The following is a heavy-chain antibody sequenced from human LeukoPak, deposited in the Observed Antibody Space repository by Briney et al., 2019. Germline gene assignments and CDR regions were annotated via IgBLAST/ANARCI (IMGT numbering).Heavy chain of an antibody. J-gene: IGHJ4*02. D-gene: IGHD2-15*01. CDR3: AKEGFYCSGGSCYPDY. V-gene: IGHV3-23*01. Sequence: GGSLRLSCAASGFTFSSYAMSWVRQAPGKGLEWVSAISGSGGSTYYADSVRGRFTISRDNSKNTLYLQMNSLRAEDTAVYYCAKEGFYCSGGSCYPDYWGQGTLVTVSS. CDR2: ISGSGGST. CDR1: GFTFSSYA.